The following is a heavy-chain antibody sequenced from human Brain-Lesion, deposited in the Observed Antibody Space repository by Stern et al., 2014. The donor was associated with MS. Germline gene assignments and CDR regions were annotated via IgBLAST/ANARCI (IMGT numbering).Heavy chain of an antibody. V-gene: IGHV4-61*02. J-gene: IGHJ3*02. CDR2: ISTSGST. D-gene: IGHD3-22*01. Sequence: QVQLVESGPGLVKPSQTLSLTCTVSGASISSGTYFWTWIRQPAGKGLEWIGRISTSGSTTYNPPHKGRLTISLDPSKKEFSLKLSSVTAADTAVYYCARAYYYDTSGDSDAFNIWGQGTQVTVSS. CDR1: GASISSGTYF. CDR3: ARAYYYDTSGDSDAFNI.